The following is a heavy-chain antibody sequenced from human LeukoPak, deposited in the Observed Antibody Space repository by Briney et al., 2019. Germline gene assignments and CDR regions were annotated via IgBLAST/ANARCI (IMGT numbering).Heavy chain of an antibody. Sequence: GGSLRLSCAASGFNFSSYTMNWVRQAPGKGLEWVSSIRDTSAFIYYADSLKGRFTISRDNAKSSLFLQMNSLSPEDTAVYYCARGNWNYETLDYWGQGTLVTVSS. D-gene: IGHD1-7*01. CDR1: GFNFSSYT. V-gene: IGHV3-21*01. J-gene: IGHJ4*02. CDR3: ARGNWNYETLDY. CDR2: IRDTSAFI.